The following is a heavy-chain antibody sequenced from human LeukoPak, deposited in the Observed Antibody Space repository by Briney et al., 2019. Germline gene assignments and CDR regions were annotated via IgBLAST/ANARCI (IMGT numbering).Heavy chain of an antibody. Sequence: ASVKVSCKASGGTFSSYAISWVRQAPGQGLEWMGGIIPIFGTANYTQKFQGRVTITADESTSTAYMELSSLRSEDTAVYYCAREYQPSDAFDIWGQGTMVTVSS. CDR1: GGTFSSYA. D-gene: IGHD2-2*01. V-gene: IGHV1-69*13. J-gene: IGHJ3*02. CDR3: AREYQPSDAFDI. CDR2: IIPIFGTA.